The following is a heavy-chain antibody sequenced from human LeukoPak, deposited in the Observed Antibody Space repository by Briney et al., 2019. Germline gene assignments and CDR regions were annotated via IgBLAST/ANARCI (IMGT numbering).Heavy chain of an antibody. CDR1: GYTFTRYG. V-gene: IGHV1-18*01. D-gene: IGHD2-15*01. CDR3: ARVSSTTQANPYYYYYMDV. Sequence: GASVKVSCKASGYTFTRYGISWVRQAPGQGLEWMGWISAYNGNTNYAQKLQGRVTMTTDTSTSTAYMELRSLRSDDTAVYYCARVSSTTQANPYYYYYMDVWGKGTTVTVSS. J-gene: IGHJ6*03. CDR2: ISAYNGNT.